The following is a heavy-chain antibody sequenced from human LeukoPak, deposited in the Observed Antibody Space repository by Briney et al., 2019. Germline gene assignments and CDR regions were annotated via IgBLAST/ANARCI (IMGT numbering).Heavy chain of an antibody. CDR3: AKDSIHCTSSSCYSGNYAMDV. CDR1: GFTFNNYA. V-gene: IGHV3-30*18. Sequence: GGSLRLSCAASGFTFNNYAMHWVRQAPGKGLEWVALISYDGSKKKYADSVKGRFTISRDNSKNTLYLQMNSLRAEDTALFYCAKDSIHCTSSSCYSGNYAMDVWGKGTTVTVSS. D-gene: IGHD2-2*01. J-gene: IGHJ6*04. CDR2: ISYDGSKK.